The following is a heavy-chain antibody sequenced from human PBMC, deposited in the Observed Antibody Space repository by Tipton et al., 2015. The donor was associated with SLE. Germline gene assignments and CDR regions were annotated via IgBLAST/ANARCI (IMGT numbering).Heavy chain of an antibody. D-gene: IGHD3-22*01. V-gene: IGHV4-39*07. CDR1: GGSISSSNNY. CDR3: AGETYYSYSSDLNAFDI. Sequence: LRLSCTVSGGSISSSNNYWDWIRQPPGKGLEWIGTIYYSGRTDYNPSLKSRVTMSVDTSMNQFSLKLSSVTAADTAVYYCAGETYYSYSSDLNAFDIWGQGTMVTVSS. CDR2: IYYSGRT. J-gene: IGHJ3*02.